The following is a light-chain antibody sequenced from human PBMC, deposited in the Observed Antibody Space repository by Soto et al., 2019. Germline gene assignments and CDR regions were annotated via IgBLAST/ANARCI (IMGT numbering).Light chain of an antibody. J-gene: IGKJ2*01. CDR3: QQYNSYPYT. Sequence: DVQMTQSPSSLSPSVGDRVTITCRASQSFNTWLAWYQQKPGKAPKLLIYKTSILESGVPSRFSGSGSGTEFTLTISRLQPEDSATYYCQQYNSYPYTFGQGTKLEIK. CDR2: KTS. CDR1: QSFNTW. V-gene: IGKV1-5*03.